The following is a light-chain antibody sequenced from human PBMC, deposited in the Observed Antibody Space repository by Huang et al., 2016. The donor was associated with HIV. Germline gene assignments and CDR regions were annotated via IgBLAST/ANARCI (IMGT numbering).Light chain of an antibody. V-gene: IGKV2-30*02. Sequence: DIVMTQSPLSLPVTLGQPASISCRSSQSLAHSDGNTYLNWFQQRPGQSRRRLIYKVSNRDSGVPDRFSGRGSGTDFTLKISRVEAEDVGIYYCMQGTHWRWTFGQGTRLEIK. CDR2: KVS. CDR3: MQGTHWRWT. J-gene: IGKJ2*02. CDR1: QSLAHSDGNTY.